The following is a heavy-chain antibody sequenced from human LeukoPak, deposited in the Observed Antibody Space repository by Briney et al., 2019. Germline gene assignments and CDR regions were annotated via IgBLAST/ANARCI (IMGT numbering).Heavy chain of an antibody. CDR2: ISGGGGTT. CDR1: GFIFSSYA. J-gene: IGHJ5*02. D-gene: IGHD2-15*01. Sequence: GGSLRLSCEASGFIFSSYAMNWVRQAPGKGLEWVSVISGGGGTTYYADSVKGRFTISRDNSKNTLYLQMNSLRVEDTAVYYCAKGAGGSCNTAVNHWGQGTLVTVSS. CDR3: AKGAGGSCNTAVNH. V-gene: IGHV3-23*01.